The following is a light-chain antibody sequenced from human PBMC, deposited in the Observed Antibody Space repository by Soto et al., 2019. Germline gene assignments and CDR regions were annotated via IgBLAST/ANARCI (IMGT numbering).Light chain of an antibody. CDR2: VAS. Sequence: IQMTQSPSSLSASVGERVTITCRASQRIRTDLNWYQQRPGKAPKVLIYVASTLQTGVPSRFSGSSSGTDFNLTITSLQPEDFALYYCQQSYKNPHTFGGGTKVDIK. V-gene: IGKV1-39*01. CDR3: QQSYKNPHT. J-gene: IGKJ4*01. CDR1: QRIRTD.